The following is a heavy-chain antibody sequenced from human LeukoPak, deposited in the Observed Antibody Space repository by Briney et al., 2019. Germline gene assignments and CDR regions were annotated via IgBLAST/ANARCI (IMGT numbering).Heavy chain of an antibody. CDR3: ARGRIAAAGKAFDI. D-gene: IGHD6-13*01. V-gene: IGHV4-34*01. CDR2: INHSGST. Sequence: SETLPPTCAVYGGSFSGYYWSWIRQPPGKGLEWIGEINHSGSTNYNPSLKSRVTISVDTSKNQFSLKLSSVTAADTAVYYCARGRIAAAGKAFDIWGQGTMVTVSS. CDR1: GGSFSGYY. J-gene: IGHJ3*02.